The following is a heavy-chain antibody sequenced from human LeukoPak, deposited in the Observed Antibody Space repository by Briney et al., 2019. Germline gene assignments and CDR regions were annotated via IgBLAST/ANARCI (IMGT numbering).Heavy chain of an antibody. CDR3: AKIIRFDP. CDR1: GFTFSSYS. J-gene: IGHJ5*02. CDR2: ISSSSSYI. V-gene: IGHV3-21*04. Sequence: PGGSLRLSCAASGFTFSSYSMNWVRQAPGKGLEWVSSISSSSSYIYYADSVKGRFTISRDNAKKSLYLQLNSLRAEDTAVYYCAKIIRFDPWGQGTLVTVSS.